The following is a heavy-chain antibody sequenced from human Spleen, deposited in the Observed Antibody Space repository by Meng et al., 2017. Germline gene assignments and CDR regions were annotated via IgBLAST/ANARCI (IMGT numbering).Heavy chain of an antibody. CDR3: ARVGACSGGSCYYRLFDY. Sequence: QVQLQESGPGLVKPSQTLSLNFTVPGGAINNADYYWSWIRQPPGKGLEWIGYIYYSGSTYYNPSLKSRVTMSVDTSKDPFSLKLSSVTAADTAVYYCARVGACSGGSCYYRLFDYWGQGTLVTVSS. V-gene: IGHV4-30-4*01. CDR1: GGAINNADYY. D-gene: IGHD2-15*01. CDR2: IYYSGST. J-gene: IGHJ4*02.